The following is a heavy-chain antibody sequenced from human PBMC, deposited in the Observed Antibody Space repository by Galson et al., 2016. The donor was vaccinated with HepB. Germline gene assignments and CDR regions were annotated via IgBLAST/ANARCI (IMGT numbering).Heavy chain of an antibody. Sequence: SLRLSCAASGFAVSSNFLTWVRQAPGKGLEWVSLIYSGGGTNYADSVKGRFTISRDNSNSTLYLQMNSLRVDDTAVYYCARGGASSAGGSWGQGTLVTVSS. CDR2: IYSGGGT. D-gene: IGHD1-26*01. CDR1: GFAVSSNF. J-gene: IGHJ5*02. CDR3: ARGGASSAGGS. V-gene: IGHV3-53*01.